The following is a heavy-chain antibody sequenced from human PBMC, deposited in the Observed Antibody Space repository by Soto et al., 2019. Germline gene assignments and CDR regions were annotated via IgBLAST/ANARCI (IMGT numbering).Heavy chain of an antibody. D-gene: IGHD1-26*01. CDR3: ARHGRGVGARPLDY. J-gene: IGHJ4*02. CDR1: GFSLSNARMG. V-gene: IGHV2-26*01. CDR2: IFSNDEK. Sequence: QVTLKESGPVLVKPTETLTLTCTVSGFSLSNARMGVSWIRQPPGKALEWLAHIFSNDEKSYSTSLKSRLTLSTDTSKSQGVLTMTNMDPVDTATYYCARHGRGVGARPLDYWGQGTLVTVSS.